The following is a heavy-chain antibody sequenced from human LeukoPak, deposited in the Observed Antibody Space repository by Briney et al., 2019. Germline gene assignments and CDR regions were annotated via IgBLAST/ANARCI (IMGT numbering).Heavy chain of an antibody. CDR2: ISNTGSTI. J-gene: IGHJ4*02. V-gene: IGHV3-48*04. Sequence: PGGSLRLSCAASGFTFSSNGMSWVRQAPGKGLEYISYISNTGSTIDYADSVKGRFTISRDNSKNSLYLQMNSLRTEDTAVYYCARDSGYPDYWGQGTLVTVSS. CDR1: GFTFSSNG. CDR3: ARDSGYPDY. D-gene: IGHD5-12*01.